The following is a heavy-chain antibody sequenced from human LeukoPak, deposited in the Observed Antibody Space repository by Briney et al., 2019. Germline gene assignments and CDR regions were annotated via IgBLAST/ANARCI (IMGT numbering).Heavy chain of an antibody. CDR3: ASFLLRDHWNYERDY. J-gene: IGHJ4*02. Sequence: GGSLRLSCAASGFTFSSYSMNWVRQAPGKGLEWVSYISSSSSTIYYADSVKGRFTISRDNAKNSLYLQMNSLRAEDTAVYYCASFLLRDHWNYERDYWGQGTLVTVSS. V-gene: IGHV3-48*01. D-gene: IGHD1-7*01. CDR1: GFTFSSYS. CDR2: ISSSSSTI.